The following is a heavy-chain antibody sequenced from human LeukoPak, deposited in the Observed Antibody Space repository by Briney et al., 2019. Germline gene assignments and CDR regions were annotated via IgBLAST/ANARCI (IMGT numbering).Heavy chain of an antibody. CDR2: IIPIFGTA. Sequence: GASVKVSCKASGGTFSSYAISWVRQAPGQGLEWMGGIIPIFGTANYAQKFQGRVTITAEESTRTDYMELRRLRDEETGVYYCVRSGGYCSSTSCPSSYSGQGTLVTVSS. D-gene: IGHD2-2*01. CDR3: VRSGGYCSSTSCPSSY. J-gene: IGHJ4*02. V-gene: IGHV1-69*13. CDR1: GGTFSSYA.